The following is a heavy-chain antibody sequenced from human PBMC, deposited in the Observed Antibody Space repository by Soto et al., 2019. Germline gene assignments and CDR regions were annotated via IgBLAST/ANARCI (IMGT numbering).Heavy chain of an antibody. Sequence: ASVKVSCKASGYTFTSYGISWVRQAPGQGLEWMGWISAYNGNTNYAQKFQGWVTMTRDTSISTAYMELNRDDTAVYYCARAYSSSDDFDYWGQGTLVTVSS. CDR2: ISAYNGNT. D-gene: IGHD3-22*01. CDR3: ARAYSSSDDFDY. V-gene: IGHV1-18*01. J-gene: IGHJ4*02. CDR1: GYTFTSYG.